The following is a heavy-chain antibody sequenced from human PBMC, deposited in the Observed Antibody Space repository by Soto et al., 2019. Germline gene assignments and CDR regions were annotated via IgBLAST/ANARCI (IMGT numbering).Heavy chain of an antibody. V-gene: IGHV1-18*01. Sequence: ASVKVSCKASGYTFTSYGISWVRQAPGQGLEWMGWISAYNGNTNYAQKLQGRVTMTTDTSTSTAYMELRSLRSDDTAVYYCARVVGFGELYTNWFDPWGQGTRVTVSS. CDR3: ARVVGFGELYTNWFDP. CDR1: GYTFTSYG. CDR2: ISAYNGNT. D-gene: IGHD3-10*01. J-gene: IGHJ5*02.